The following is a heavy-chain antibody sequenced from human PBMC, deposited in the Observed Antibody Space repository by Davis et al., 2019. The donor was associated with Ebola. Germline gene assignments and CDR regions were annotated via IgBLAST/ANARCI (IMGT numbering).Heavy chain of an antibody. D-gene: IGHD2-2*01. J-gene: IGHJ4*02. CDR2: IYYSGST. Sequence: PSETLSLTCTVSGGSISSGGYYWSWIRQPPGKGLEWIGYIYYSGSTNYNPSLKSRVTISVDTSKNQFSLKLSSVTAADTAVYYCARVPNLGYCSSTSCLSFDYWGQGTLVTVSS. V-gene: IGHV4-61*08. CDR1: GGSISSGGYY. CDR3: ARVPNLGYCSSTSCLSFDY.